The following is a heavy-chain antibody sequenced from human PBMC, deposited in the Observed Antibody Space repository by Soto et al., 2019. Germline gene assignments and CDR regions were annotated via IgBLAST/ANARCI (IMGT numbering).Heavy chain of an antibody. CDR2: ISASGDGT. D-gene: IGHD3-9*01. V-gene: IGHV3-23*01. Sequence: GGSLRLSCAASGFTFSSFALSWVRQAPGKGLEWVSTISASGDGTYYADSVKGRFTISRDNSKDTLYLQMNSLRAEDTAVYYCAKTSTVDLLPWLDYFDSRGQGTLVTVSS. J-gene: IGHJ4*02. CDR3: AKTSTVDLLPWLDYFDS. CDR1: GFTFSSFA.